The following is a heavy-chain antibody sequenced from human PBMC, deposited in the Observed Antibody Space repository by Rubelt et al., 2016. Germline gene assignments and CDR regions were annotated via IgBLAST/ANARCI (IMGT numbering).Heavy chain of an antibody. CDR3: ARHSHNGSSTSCGLNWFDP. V-gene: IGHV4-39*01. D-gene: IGHD2-2*01. J-gene: IGHJ5*02. Sequence: QLQLQESGPGLVKPSETLSLTCTVSGGSISSSSYYWGWIRQPPGKGLGWIGSIYYSGSTYYNPSLKSLVTISVDTSKNRVSLKLSSVTAADTAVYYCARHSHNGSSTSCGLNWFDPWGQGTLVTVSS. CDR1: GGSISSSSYY. CDR2: IYYSGST.